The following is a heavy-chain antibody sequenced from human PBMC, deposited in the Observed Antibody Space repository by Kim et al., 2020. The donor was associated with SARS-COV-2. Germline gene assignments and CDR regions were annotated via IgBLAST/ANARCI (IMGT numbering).Heavy chain of an antibody. CDR2: INPSGGST. CDR1: GYTFTSYY. V-gene: IGHV1-46*01. D-gene: IGHD3-10*01. CDR3: ARDRNTSTLWFGELSTY. Sequence: ASVKVSCKASGYTFTSYYMHWVRQAPGQGLEWMGIINPSGGSTSYAQKFQGRVTMTRDTSTSTVYMELSSLRSEDTAVYYCARDRNTSTLWFGELSTYWGQGTLVTVSS. J-gene: IGHJ4*02.